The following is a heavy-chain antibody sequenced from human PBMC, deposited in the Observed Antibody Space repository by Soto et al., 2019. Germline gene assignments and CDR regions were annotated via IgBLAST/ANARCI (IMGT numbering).Heavy chain of an antibody. V-gene: IGHV4-39*07. CDR1: GGSISSSSYF. CDR2: IYYSGST. D-gene: IGHD3-16*01. Sequence: SETLSLTCSVSGGSISSSSYFWGWIRQPPGKGLEWIGSIYYSGSTYYNPSLKSRVTMTRDTSISTAYMEMSSLRSEDTAVYYCARGRFRRTWFDPWGQGTLVTVSS. CDR3: ARGRFRRTWFDP. J-gene: IGHJ5*02.